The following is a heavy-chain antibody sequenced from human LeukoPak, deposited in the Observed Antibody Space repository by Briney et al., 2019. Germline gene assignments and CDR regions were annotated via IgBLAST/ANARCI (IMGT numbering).Heavy chain of an antibody. D-gene: IGHD3-9*01. V-gene: IGHV3-23*01. Sequence: PGGSLRLSCAASGSTFSSYAMSWVRQAPGKGLEWVSAISGSGGSTYYADSVKGRFTISRDNSKNTLYLQMNSLRAEDTAVYYCAKDALPYYDILTGYYNYWGQGTLVTVSS. CDR2: ISGSGGST. CDR1: GSTFSSYA. CDR3: AKDALPYYDILTGYYNY. J-gene: IGHJ4*02.